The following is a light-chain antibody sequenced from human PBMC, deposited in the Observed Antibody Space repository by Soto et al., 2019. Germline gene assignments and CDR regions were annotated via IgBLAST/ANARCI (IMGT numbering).Light chain of an antibody. V-gene: IGKV1-5*01. J-gene: IGKJ5*01. CDR1: QSFSGT. CDR2: DAS. Sequence: DIQMTQSPSTLSASLGDRVTITCRASQSFSGTLAWYQQKPGKAPKLLIFDASSLERGVPSRFSGSGSGTEFTLTISSLQPDDFATYYCHSRAFGQGTRLEI. CDR3: HSRA.